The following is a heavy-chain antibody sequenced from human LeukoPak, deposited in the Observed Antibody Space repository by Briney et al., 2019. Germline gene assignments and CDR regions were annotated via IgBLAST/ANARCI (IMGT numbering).Heavy chain of an antibody. CDR2: INSDGSST. V-gene: IGHV3-74*01. J-gene: IGHJ4*02. Sequence: GGSLRLSCAASGFTFSSHWMHWVRQAPGRGLVWVSRINSDGSSTSYADSVKGRFTISRDNSKNTLYLQMNSLRAEDTAVYYCAKGGTAMATYYFDYWGQGTLVTVSS. D-gene: IGHD5-18*01. CDR1: GFTFSSHW. CDR3: AKGGTAMATYYFDY.